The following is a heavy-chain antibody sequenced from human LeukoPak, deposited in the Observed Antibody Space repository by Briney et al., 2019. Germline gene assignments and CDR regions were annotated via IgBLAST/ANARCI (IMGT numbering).Heavy chain of an antibody. Sequence: GGSLRLSCAASGFTFTNYAMSWDRQAPGKGLEWVSSINPSSGNTYYADSVKGRFTISGDNSKNTLYLQMNSLRAEDTAVYYCAKEHMAAAVYYFDYWGQGTLVTVSS. CDR3: AKEHMAAAVYYFDY. D-gene: IGHD2-15*01. CDR2: INPSSGNT. CDR1: GFTFTNYA. J-gene: IGHJ4*02. V-gene: IGHV3-23*01.